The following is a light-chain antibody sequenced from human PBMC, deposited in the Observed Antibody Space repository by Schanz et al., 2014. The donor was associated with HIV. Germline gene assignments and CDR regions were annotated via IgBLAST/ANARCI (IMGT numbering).Light chain of an antibody. J-gene: IGKJ1*01. CDR1: ESIYKW. V-gene: IGKV1-5*01. CDR2: GAS. Sequence: DIQMTQSPSTLSAFVGDRVTITCRASESIYKWLAWYQQKPGKAPQLLISGASTLQSGVPSRFSGSGSGTEFTLAISSLQPDDFATYSCLQYNSHPTFGQGTKVEIK. CDR3: LQYNSHPT.